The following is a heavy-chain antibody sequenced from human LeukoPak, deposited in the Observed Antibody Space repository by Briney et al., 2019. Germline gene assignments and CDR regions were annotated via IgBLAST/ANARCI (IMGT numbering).Heavy chain of an antibody. CDR2: IIPIFGTA. CDR1: GGTFSSYA. V-gene: IGHV1-69*13. CDR3: ARDRTISPIWFDP. Sequence: EASVKVSFTASGGTFSSYAISWVRQAPGQGLEWMGGIIPIFGTANYAQKFQGRVTITADESTSTAYMELSSLRSEDTAVYYCARDRTISPIWFDPWGQGTLVTVSS. J-gene: IGHJ5*02. D-gene: IGHD3-3*01.